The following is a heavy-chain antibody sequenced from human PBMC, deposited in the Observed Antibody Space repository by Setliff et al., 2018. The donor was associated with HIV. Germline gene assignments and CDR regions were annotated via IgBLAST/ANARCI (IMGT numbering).Heavy chain of an antibody. J-gene: IGHJ4*02. D-gene: IGHD5-18*01. CDR3: ARGGVGYSYGYILDY. Sequence: SETLSLTCTVSGGSISGHYWSWIRQPPGKGLEWIGYIYYSGSTNYNPSLKSRVTISVDTSKNQFSLKLSSVTAADTAVYYCARGGVGYSYGYILDYWGQGTLVTVSS. CDR2: IYYSGST. V-gene: IGHV4-59*11. CDR1: GGSISGHY.